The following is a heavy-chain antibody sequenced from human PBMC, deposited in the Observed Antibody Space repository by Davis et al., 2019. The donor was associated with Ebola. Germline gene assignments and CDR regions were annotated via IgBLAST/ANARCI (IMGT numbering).Heavy chain of an antibody. V-gene: IGHV5-51*01. D-gene: IGHD5-12*01. CDR3: ARIVSGYGDP. CDR1: GYSFTSYW. Sequence: PGGSLRLSCKGSGYSFTSYWIGWVRQMPGKGLEWMGIIYPGDSDTRYSPSFQGQVTISADKSINTAYVEWSSLKASDTAMYYCARIVSGYGDPWGQGTLVTVSS. CDR2: IYPGDSDT. J-gene: IGHJ5*02.